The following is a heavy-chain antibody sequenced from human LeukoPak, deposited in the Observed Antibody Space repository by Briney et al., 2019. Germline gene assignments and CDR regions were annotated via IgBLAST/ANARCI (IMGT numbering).Heavy chain of an antibody. CDR1: GFTFSSYG. Sequence: PGRSLRLSCAASGFTFSSYGMHWVRQAPGKGLEWVAVISYDGSNKYYADSVKGRFTISRDNSKNTLYLQMNSLRAEDTAVYYCAKDAWVRYCSGGSCYPRYYYYGMDVWGQGTTVTVSS. J-gene: IGHJ6*02. CDR2: ISYDGSNK. V-gene: IGHV3-30*18. D-gene: IGHD2-15*01. CDR3: AKDAWVRYCSGGSCYPRYYYYGMDV.